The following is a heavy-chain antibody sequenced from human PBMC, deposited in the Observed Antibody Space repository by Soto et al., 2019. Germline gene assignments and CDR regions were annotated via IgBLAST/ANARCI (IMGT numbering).Heavy chain of an antibody. CDR1: GGSISSSSYY. D-gene: IGHD6-19*01. J-gene: IGHJ4*02. V-gene: IGHV4-39*01. Sequence: SETLSLTCTVSGGSISSSSYYWGWIRKPPGKGLEWIGSISYSGSTYYNPSLKSRVTVSVDTSKNQFSLKVNSVTASDTAVYQCARHSSGSDYWGQGTLVTVSS. CDR3: ARHSSGSDY. CDR2: ISYSGST.